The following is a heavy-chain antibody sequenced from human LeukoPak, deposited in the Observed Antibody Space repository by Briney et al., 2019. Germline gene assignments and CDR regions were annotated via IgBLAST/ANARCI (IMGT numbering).Heavy chain of an antibody. J-gene: IGHJ4*02. D-gene: IGHD3-3*01. CDR1: GGSISSYY. V-gene: IGHV4-59*01. Sequence: SETLSLTCTVSGGSISSYYWSWIRQPPGKRLEWIGHIYYSGSTNYNPSLKSRVTISVDTSKNQFSLKLSSVTAADTAVYYCASRSSIWSGYQDSLYYFDSWGQGTLVTVSS. CDR3: ASRSSIWSGYQDSLYYFDS. CDR2: IYYSGST.